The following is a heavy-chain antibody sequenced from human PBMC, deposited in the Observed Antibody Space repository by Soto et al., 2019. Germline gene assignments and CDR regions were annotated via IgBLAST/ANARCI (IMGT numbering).Heavy chain of an antibody. V-gene: IGHV4-30-4*01. CDR1: GASIRGGESY. D-gene: IGHD3-3*01. J-gene: IGHJ5*02. Sequence: PSETRSLSCTVSGASIRGGESYWTWIRQPPVKGLEWIGYISYSGSTHYNPSVISRVTISMDTSKNQFSLKLSSVTAAHTAAYYCARNSVQFLFAPWGQGTLLSVSS. CDR3: ARNSVQFLFAP. CDR2: ISYSGST.